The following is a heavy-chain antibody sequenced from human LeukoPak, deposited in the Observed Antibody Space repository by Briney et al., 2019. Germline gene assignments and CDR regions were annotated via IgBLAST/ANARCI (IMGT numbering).Heavy chain of an antibody. CDR1: GGSISSYY. D-gene: IGHD6-13*01. J-gene: IGHJ6*03. CDR3: ARTTEAHSWRTRYYDYYMDV. CDR2: IYYSGST. V-gene: IGHV4-59*01. Sequence: SAETLSLTCTVSGGSISSYYWSWIRQPPGKGLEWIGYIYYSGSTNYNPSLKSRVTISVDTSKNQFSLKLSSVTAADTAVYYCARTTEAHSWRTRYYDYYMDVWGKGTTVTVSS.